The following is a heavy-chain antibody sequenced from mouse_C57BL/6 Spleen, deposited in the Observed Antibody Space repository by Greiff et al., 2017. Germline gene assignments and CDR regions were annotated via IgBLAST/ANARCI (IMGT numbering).Heavy chain of an antibody. Sequence: LPPTGAGRGGWVSSGKRACRVSGYTFTSYWLHWVKQRPIQGLEWIGNIDPSDSETHYNQKFKDKATLTVDKSSSTAYMQLSSLTSEDSAVYYCARGHYGSSSPFAYWGQGTLVTVSA. CDR2: IDPSDSET. V-gene: IGHV1-52*01. CDR1: GYTFTSYW. D-gene: IGHD1-1*01. CDR3: ARGHYGSSSPFAY. J-gene: IGHJ3*01.